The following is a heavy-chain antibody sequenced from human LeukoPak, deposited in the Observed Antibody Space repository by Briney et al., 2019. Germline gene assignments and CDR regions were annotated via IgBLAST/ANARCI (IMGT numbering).Heavy chain of an antibody. Sequence: SETLSLTCAVYGGSFSGYYWSWIRQPPGKGLEWIGEINHSGSTNYNPSLKSRVTISVDTSKNQFSLKLRSVTPADKDVYYCARDGAVAGSYWYFDLWGRGTLVTVSS. CDR3: ARDGAVAGSYWYFDL. CDR1: GGSFSGYY. V-gene: IGHV4-34*01. D-gene: IGHD6-19*01. CDR2: INHSGST. J-gene: IGHJ2*01.